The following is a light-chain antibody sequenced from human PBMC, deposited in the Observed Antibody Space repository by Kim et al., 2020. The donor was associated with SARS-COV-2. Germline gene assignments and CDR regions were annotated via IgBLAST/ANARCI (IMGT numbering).Light chain of an antibody. Sequence: SYELTQPPSVSVSPGQTASITCSGDKLGDKYACWYQQKPGQSPVLVIYQDSKRPSGIPERFSGSNSGNTATLTISGTQAMDEADYYCQAWDSSTEVFGGGTPLTVL. CDR3: QAWDSSTEV. J-gene: IGLJ2*01. CDR2: QDS. V-gene: IGLV3-1*01. CDR1: KLGDKY.